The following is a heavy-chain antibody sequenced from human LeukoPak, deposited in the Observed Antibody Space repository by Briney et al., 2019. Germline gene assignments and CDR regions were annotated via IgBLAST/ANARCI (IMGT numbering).Heavy chain of an antibody. CDR3: ARMTWGYYYMDI. CDR1: DGSINSYY. V-gene: IGHV4-59*01. D-gene: IGHD3-16*01. Sequence: SETLSLTCTVSDGSINSYYWSWTRQPPGKGLEWIGYMYYSGSTKYNPSLKSRVTISVDTSKKSFSLKLSSVTAAEKAVYYCARMTWGYYYMDIWGKGTTVTVSS. J-gene: IGHJ6*03. CDR2: MYYSGST.